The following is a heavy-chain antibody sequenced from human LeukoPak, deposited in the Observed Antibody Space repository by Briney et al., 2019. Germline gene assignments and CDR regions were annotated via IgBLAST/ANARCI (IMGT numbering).Heavy chain of an antibody. CDR3: ARGGSYYDSSGYYYGFDY. CDR2: MNPNSGNT. V-gene: IGHV1-8*03. D-gene: IGHD3-22*01. Sequence: RASVKVSCKASGYTFTSYDINRVRQATGQGLEWMGWMNPNSGNTGYAQKFQGRVTITRNTSISTAYMELSSLRSEDTAVYYCARGGSYYDSSGYYYGFDYWGQGTLVTVSS. CDR1: GYTFTSYD. J-gene: IGHJ4*02.